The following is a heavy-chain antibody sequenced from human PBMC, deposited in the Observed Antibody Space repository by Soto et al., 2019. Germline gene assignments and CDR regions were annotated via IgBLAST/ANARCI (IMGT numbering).Heavy chain of an antibody. CDR3: AKKGPPRDAFDI. CDR2: ISGSGSRT. Sequence: EVQLLVSGGGLVQPGGSLRLSCAASGFTFNSYAMSWVRQAPGKGLEWVSTISGSGSRTYYADSVKGRFTISRDNSKNTLYLQMDSLRAEDTALYHCAKKGPPRDAFDIWGQGTMVTVSS. V-gene: IGHV3-23*01. CDR1: GFTFNSYA. J-gene: IGHJ3*02.